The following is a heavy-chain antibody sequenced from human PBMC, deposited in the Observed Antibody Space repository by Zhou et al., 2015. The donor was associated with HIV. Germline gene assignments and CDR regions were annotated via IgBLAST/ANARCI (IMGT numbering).Heavy chain of an antibody. V-gene: IGHV3-7*01. CDR2: IKQDGSER. J-gene: IGHJ4*02. CDR3: ARGYTNGYYFDY. Sequence: EVQVVEYGGGLVQPGRSLRLSCAASGFSFDEYAMHWVRQAPGKGLEWVANIKQDGSERYYADSVKGRFTISRDNAKNSLYLQLNSLRVEDTAVYYCARGYTNGYYFDYWGQGTLVTVSS. CDR1: GFSFDEYA. D-gene: IGHD5-18*01.